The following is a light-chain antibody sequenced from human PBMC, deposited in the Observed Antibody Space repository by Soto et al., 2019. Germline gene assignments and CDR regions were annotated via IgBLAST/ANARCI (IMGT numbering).Light chain of an antibody. Sequence: EIVLTQSPGTLSLSPGERATLSCRASQSVASRNLAWYQQKSGQAPRLLIYGASSRATGIPDRFSGSGSGTDFTLTISRLEPEDFAVYYCQQYGSSLSWTFGQGTKVDIK. V-gene: IGKV3-20*01. CDR1: QSVASRN. CDR3: QQYGSSLSWT. CDR2: GAS. J-gene: IGKJ1*01.